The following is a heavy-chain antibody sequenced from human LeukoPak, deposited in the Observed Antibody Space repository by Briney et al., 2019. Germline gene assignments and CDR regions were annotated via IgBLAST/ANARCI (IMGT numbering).Heavy chain of an antibody. J-gene: IGHJ4*02. CDR1: GFTFSSYS. V-gene: IGHV3-21*01. CDR3: ARDPYYYDSSGYYYVGDFDY. CDR2: ISSSSSYI. D-gene: IGHD3-22*01. Sequence: GGSLRLPCAASGFTFSSYSMNWVRQAPGKGLEWVSSISSSSSYIYYADSVKGRFTISRDNAKNSLYLQMNSLRAEDTAVYYCARDPYYYDSSGYYYVGDFDYWGQGTLVTVSS.